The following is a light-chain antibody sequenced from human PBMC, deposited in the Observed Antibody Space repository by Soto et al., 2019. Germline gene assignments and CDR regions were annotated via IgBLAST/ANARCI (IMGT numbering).Light chain of an antibody. Sequence: EIVMTQSPATLSVSPGERATLSCRASQSVSSNLAWYQQKRGQAPRVLIYGASTRATGIPARFSGSESGSESTFTISSLQAEDFAVYYCQQYNNWPPWTFGQGTKVAIK. J-gene: IGKJ1*01. CDR1: QSVSSN. CDR2: GAS. CDR3: QQYNNWPPWT. V-gene: IGKV3-15*01.